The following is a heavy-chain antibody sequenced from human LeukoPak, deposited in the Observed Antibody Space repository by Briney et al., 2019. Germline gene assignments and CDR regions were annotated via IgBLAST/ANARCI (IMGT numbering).Heavy chain of an antibody. D-gene: IGHD6-13*01. V-gene: IGHV5-51*01. J-gene: IGHJ4*02. Sequence: HGESLKISCKGSGYSFSNYWIGWVRQMPGKGLEWMGIIYPGDSNTRYSPSFQGQVTISADKSISTAYLQWTSLKASDTAMYYCARSYGQQLSLDYWGQGTLSPSPQ. CDR3: ARSYGQQLSLDY. CDR1: GYSFSNYW. CDR2: IYPGDSNT.